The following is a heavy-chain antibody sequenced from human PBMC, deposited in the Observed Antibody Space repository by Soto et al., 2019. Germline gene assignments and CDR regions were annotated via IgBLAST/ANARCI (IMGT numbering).Heavy chain of an antibody. CDR1: GFTFSSYA. Sequence: GGSLRLSCSASGFTFSSYAMHWVRQAPGKGLEYVSAISSNGGSTYYADSVKGRFTISRDNSKNTLYLQMSSLRAEDTAVYYCVKPWYYYGSGSYYYFDYWGQGTLVTVSS. CDR2: ISSNGGST. D-gene: IGHD3-10*01. V-gene: IGHV3-64D*06. CDR3: VKPWYYYGSGSYYYFDY. J-gene: IGHJ4*02.